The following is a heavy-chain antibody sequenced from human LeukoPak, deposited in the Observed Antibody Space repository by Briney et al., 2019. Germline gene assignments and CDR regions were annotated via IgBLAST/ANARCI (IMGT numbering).Heavy chain of an antibody. D-gene: IGHD3-3*01. Sequence: GGSLRLSCATSGFTFYNYGMHWVRQAPGKGLEWVAVIWHDESNKYYADSVKGRFTISRDNSKNTLYLQMNSLRAEDTAVYYCAKDPTIFGVVMAYFDYWGQGTLVTVSS. J-gene: IGHJ4*02. V-gene: IGHV3-30*02. CDR1: GFTFYNYG. CDR3: AKDPTIFGVVMAYFDY. CDR2: IWHDESNK.